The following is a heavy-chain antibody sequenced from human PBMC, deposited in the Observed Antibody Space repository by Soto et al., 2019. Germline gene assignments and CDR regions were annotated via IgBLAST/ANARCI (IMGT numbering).Heavy chain of an antibody. CDR1: GGSLSTYK. CDR2: VIPMSGTA. J-gene: IGHJ3*02. V-gene: IGHV1-69*05. CDR3: ARDLHYYGNSDEVRVAFDI. D-gene: IGHD3-10*01. Sequence: QLQLVQSGAEVKRPGSSVKVSCRASGGSLSTYKISWVRQAPGQGLQWLGAVIPMSGTATYAQKFQARVTFSTDESMTTAYMDLGGLRSEDTAVYYCARDLHYYGNSDEVRVAFDIWGQGTMVTVSS.